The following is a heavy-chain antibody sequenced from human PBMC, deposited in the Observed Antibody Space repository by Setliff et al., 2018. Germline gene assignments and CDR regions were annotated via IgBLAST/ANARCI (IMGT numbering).Heavy chain of an antibody. J-gene: IGHJ4*02. CDR2: ISHSGST. CDR3: ARSFSRREKFLLDY. Sequence: SETLSLTCTVSGYSISSGHYWCWIRQPPGKGLEWIGSISHSGSTYYNPPLKSRVTISMDTSKNQFSLKVSSVTAAATAVYYCARSFSRREKFLLDYWGQGALVTVSS. V-gene: IGHV4-38-2*02. CDR1: GYSISSGHY.